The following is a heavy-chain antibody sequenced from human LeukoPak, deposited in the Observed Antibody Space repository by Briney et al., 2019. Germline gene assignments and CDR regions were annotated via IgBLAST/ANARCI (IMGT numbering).Heavy chain of an antibody. Sequence: SETLSLTCAVYGGSFSGYYWSWLRQPPGKGLEWIGEINHSGSTNYNPSLKSRVTISVDTSKNQFSLKLSSVTAADTAVYYCARTLQLWFYEGVGYFDYWGQGTLVTVSS. CDR1: GGSFSGYY. J-gene: IGHJ4*02. CDR2: INHSGST. CDR3: ARTLQLWFYEGVGYFDY. V-gene: IGHV4-34*01. D-gene: IGHD5-18*01.